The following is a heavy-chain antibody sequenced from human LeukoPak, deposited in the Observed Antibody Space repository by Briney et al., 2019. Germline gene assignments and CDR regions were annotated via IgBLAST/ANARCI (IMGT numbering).Heavy chain of an antibody. D-gene: IGHD5-18*01. V-gene: IGHV4-59*01. CDR2: IYYSGST. J-gene: IGHJ3*02. CDR3: VRDHGYSYGSNGYAFDI. Sequence: SETLSLTCTVSGGSISSYYLSWIRQPPGKGLEWIGYIYYSGSTNYNPSLKSGVTISVDTSKNQSSLKLSSVTAADTAVYYCVRDHGYSYGSNGYAFDIWGQGTMVTVSS. CDR1: GGSISSYY.